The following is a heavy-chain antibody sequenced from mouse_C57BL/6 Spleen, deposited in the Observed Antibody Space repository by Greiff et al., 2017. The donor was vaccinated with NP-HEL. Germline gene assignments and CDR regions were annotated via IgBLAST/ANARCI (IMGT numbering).Heavy chain of an antibody. Sequence: VQLQESGAELVRPGASVTLSCKASGYTFTDYEMHWVKQTPVHGLEWIGAIDPETGGTAYNQKFKGKAILTADKSSSTAYMELRSLTSEDSAVYYCTRYGNWEGLYYFDYWGQGTTLTVSS. CDR2: IDPETGGT. V-gene: IGHV1-15*01. CDR1: GYTFTDYE. CDR3: TRYGNWEGLYYFDY. J-gene: IGHJ2*01. D-gene: IGHD4-1*01.